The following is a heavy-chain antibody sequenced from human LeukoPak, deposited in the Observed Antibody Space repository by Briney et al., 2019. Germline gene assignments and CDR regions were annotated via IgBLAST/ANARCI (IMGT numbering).Heavy chain of an antibody. D-gene: IGHD3-10*01. CDR3: ARDLYGSGSYYNPDAFDI. CDR1: GYTFTSYG. CDR2: ISAYNGNT. J-gene: IGHJ3*02. V-gene: IGHV1-18*01. Sequence: ASVKVSCKASGYTFTSYGISWVRRAPGQGLEWMGWISAYNGNTNYAQKLQGRVTMTTDTSTSTAYMELRSLRSDDTAVYYCARDLYGSGSYYNPDAFDIWGQGTMVTVSS.